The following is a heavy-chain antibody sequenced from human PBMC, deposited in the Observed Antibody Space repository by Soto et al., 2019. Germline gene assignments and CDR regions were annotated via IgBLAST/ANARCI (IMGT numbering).Heavy chain of an antibody. J-gene: IGHJ4*02. CDR2: INSTTNYI. CDR3: ARESEDLTSNFDY. V-gene: IGHV3-21*01. Sequence: EVQLVESGGGLVKPGGSLRLSCAASGFTFTRYSMNWVRQAPGKGLEWVSFINSTTNYIYYADSMKGRFTVSRDNSKSSVYLEMNSLSAEDTAVYYCARESEDLTSNFDYWGQGTLVTVSS. CDR1: GFTFTRYS.